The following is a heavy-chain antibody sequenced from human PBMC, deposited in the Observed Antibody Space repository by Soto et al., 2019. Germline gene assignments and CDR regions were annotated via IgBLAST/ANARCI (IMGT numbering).Heavy chain of an antibody. CDR2: ISYDGSNK. D-gene: IGHD3-9*01. Sequence: QVQLVESGGGVVQPGRSLRLSCAASGFTFSSYGMHWVRQAPGKGLEWVAVISYDGSNKYYADSVKGRFTISRDNSKNTLYLKMNSLRAEDTAVYYCAKDALRYFDWLTPRVGNWFDPWGQGTLVTVSS. V-gene: IGHV3-30*18. CDR3: AKDALRYFDWLTPRVGNWFDP. J-gene: IGHJ5*02. CDR1: GFTFSSYG.